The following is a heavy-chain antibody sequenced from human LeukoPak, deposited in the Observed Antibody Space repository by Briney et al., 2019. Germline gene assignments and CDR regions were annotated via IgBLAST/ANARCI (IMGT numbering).Heavy chain of an antibody. V-gene: IGHV3-21*01. CDR3: ARDRVGAKRPGYDGFAI. CDR2: ISSSGNYI. Sequence: PGGSLRLSCAASGFTFSNYSMNWVRQAPGKGLEWASSISSSGNYIYYADSVKGRFTISRDNAKNSLYLQMNSLRAEDTAVYYCARDRVGAKRPGYDGFAIWGQGTMVTVSS. D-gene: IGHD1-26*01. CDR1: GFTFSNYS. J-gene: IGHJ3*02.